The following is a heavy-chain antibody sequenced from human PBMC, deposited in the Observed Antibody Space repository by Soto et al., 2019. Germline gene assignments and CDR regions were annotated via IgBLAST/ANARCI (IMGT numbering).Heavy chain of an antibody. J-gene: IGHJ4*02. CDR2: ISFDGTKE. CDR3: PREVVDWQYFDY. D-gene: IGHD2-15*01. Sequence: QVQLVESGGGVVQPGTSLRLSCAASGFIFNNYALYWVRQAPGKGLEWVASISFDGTKENYADSVKGRCSISRDKSNNTLYLEMHSLRGEDTAVYYCPREVVDWQYFDYWGQGTLVTVSS. CDR1: GFIFNNYA. V-gene: IGHV3-30-3*01.